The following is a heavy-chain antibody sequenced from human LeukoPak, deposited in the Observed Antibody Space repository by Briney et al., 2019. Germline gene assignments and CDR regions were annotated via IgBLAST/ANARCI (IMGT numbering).Heavy chain of an antibody. CDR1: GFTFSRDS. CDR3: ASRIALDY. V-gene: IGHV3-48*02. D-gene: IGHD2-15*01. CDR2: ISSTSSTI. J-gene: IGHJ4*02. Sequence: PGGSLRLSCAASGFTFSRDSMNWVRQAPGKGLEWLSYISSTSSTIYYADSVKGRFTISRDIAENSLYLQMNSLRDEDTAVYYCASRIALDYWGQGTLVTVSS.